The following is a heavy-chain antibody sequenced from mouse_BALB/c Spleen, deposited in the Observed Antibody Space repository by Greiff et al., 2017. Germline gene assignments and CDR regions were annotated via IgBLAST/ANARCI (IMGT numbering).Heavy chain of an antibody. CDR1: GYAFSSYW. CDR2: IYPGDGDT. CDR3: ARRGDVGAMDY. J-gene: IGHJ4*01. V-gene: IGHV1-80*01. D-gene: IGHD3-3*01. Sequence: VQLLESGAELVRPGSSVKISCKASGYAFSSYWMNWVKQRPGQGLEWIGQIYPGDGDTNYNGKFKGKATLTADKSSSTAYMQLSSLTSEDSAVYYCARRGDVGAMDYWGQGTSVTVSS.